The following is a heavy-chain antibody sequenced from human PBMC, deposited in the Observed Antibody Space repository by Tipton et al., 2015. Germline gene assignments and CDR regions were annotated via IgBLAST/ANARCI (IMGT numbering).Heavy chain of an antibody. D-gene: IGHD3-9*01. V-gene: IGHV4-61*01. J-gene: IGHJ4*02. Sequence: LRLSCTVSGGSVTSGSYYWSWIRQPPGKGLEWIGYISYTDGAHYNPALKSRVTISVDTSKNQFSLTLNSVAAADTAVYYCACHDYDLLTRDYQTVDYWGQGTVVTVSS. CDR2: ISYTDGA. CDR3: ACHDYDLLTRDYQTVDY. CDR1: GGSVTSGSYY.